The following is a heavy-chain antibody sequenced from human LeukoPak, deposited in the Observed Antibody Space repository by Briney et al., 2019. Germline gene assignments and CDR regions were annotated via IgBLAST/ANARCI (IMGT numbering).Heavy chain of an antibody. CDR1: GFTFSSYS. CDR3: ARQLGSWYFFDY. V-gene: IGHV3-21*01. D-gene: IGHD6-13*01. J-gene: IGHJ4*02. CDR2: IGLTNGSYI. Sequence: KAGGSLRLSCAASGFTFSSYSMNWFRQAPGKGLEWVSSIGLTNGSYIYYADSMKGRVTISRDNAQNSLYLHMNSLRAEDTAVYFCARQLGSWYFFDYWGQGALVTVSS.